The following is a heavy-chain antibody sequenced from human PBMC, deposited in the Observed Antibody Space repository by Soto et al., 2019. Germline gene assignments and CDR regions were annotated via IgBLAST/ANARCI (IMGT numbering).Heavy chain of an antibody. V-gene: IGHV3-73*02. D-gene: IGHD6-13*01. CDR3: TIREPLAAAGTGAFDI. Sequence: EVQLVESGGGLVQPGGSLKLSCAASGFTFSGSAMHWVRQASGKGLEWVGRIRSKANSYATAYAASVKGRFTISRDDSKNTAYLQMNSVKTEDTAVYYCTIREPLAAAGTGAFDIWGQGTMVTVSS. CDR1: GFTFSGSA. J-gene: IGHJ3*02. CDR2: IRSKANSYAT.